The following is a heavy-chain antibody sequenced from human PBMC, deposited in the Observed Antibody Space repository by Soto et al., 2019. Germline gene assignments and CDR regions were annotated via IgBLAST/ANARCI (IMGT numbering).Heavy chain of an antibody. V-gene: IGHV1-24*01. CDR3: TTYHGDYNFDH. CDR2: FDPDEAET. J-gene: IGHJ5*02. Sequence: QVQLVQSGAEVKKPGASVKVSCKVSGYPLNEVAMHWVRQAPGKVLEWLGGFDPDEAETIYAQHFQGRVTMTEDTSTDTVYMELSSLRSEDTALYFCTTYHGDYNFDHWGQGTLVTVSS. CDR1: GYPLNEVA. D-gene: IGHD4-17*01.